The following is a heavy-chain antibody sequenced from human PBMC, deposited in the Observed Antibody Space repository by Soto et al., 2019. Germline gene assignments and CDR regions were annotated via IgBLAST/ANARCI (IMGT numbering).Heavy chain of an antibody. D-gene: IGHD1-1*01. Sequence: ASVKVSCKASGYTFTNYAIHWVRQAPGQRLEWMGWINAGNGNTKYSQKFQDRVTITRDTSASTVYMALSSLRFEDTAVYYCARGQQLDTGNFDYWGQGTLVTVSS. J-gene: IGHJ4*02. CDR3: ARGQQLDTGNFDY. CDR1: GYTFTNYA. V-gene: IGHV1-3*01. CDR2: INAGNGNT.